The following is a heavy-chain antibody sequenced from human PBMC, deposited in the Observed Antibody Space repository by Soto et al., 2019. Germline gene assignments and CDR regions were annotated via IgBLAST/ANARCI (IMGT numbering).Heavy chain of an antibody. V-gene: IGHV4-61*01. D-gene: IGHD5-18*01. CDR3: ARGVPYSYGYISWFDP. J-gene: IGHJ5*02. CDR2: IYYSGSS. CDR1: GGSVSSGSYY. Sequence: SDTLSLTCTVSGGSVSSGSYYWSWIRQPPGKGLELIGYIYYSGSSNYNPSLKSRVTISVDTSKNQFSLKLSSVTAADTAVYYCARGVPYSYGYISWFDPWGQGTLVTVS.